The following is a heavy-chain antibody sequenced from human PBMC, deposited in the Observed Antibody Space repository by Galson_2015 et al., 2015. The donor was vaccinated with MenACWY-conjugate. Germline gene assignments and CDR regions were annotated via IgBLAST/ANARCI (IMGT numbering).Heavy chain of an antibody. CDR3: ATVPAAGTSFYFDY. J-gene: IGHJ4*02. V-gene: IGHV1-24*01. D-gene: IGHD6-13*01. CDR1: GYTLTELS. CDR2: FDPEDGET. Sequence: SVKVSCKVSGYTLTELSMHWVRQAPGKGLEWMGGFDPEDGETIYAQKFQGRVTMTEDTSTDTAYMELSILRPEDTAVYYCATVPAAGTSFYFDYWGQGTLVTVSS.